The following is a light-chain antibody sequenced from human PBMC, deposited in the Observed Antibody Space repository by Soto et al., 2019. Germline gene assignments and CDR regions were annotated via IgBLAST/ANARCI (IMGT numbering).Light chain of an antibody. J-gene: IGLJ2*01. Sequence: QSVLTQPPSVSGAPGQRVTISCTGSSSSLGAGYDVHWYQQLPGTVPKLLIYANSNRPSGVPDRFSGSRSGTSASLAITGLQAEDEADYYCQSYDSSLSGSRVFDGGTKLTVL. V-gene: IGLV1-40*01. CDR2: ANS. CDR3: QSYDSSLSGSRV. CDR1: SSSLGAGYD.